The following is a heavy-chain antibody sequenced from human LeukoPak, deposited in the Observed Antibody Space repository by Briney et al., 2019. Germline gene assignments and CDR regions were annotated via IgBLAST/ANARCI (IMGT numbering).Heavy chain of an antibody. D-gene: IGHD3-10*01. J-gene: IGHJ4*02. CDR3: ARERYYGSGKIDY. Sequence: GGSLRLSCAASGFTFSSYWMRLVRQAPGKGLEWVANIKQDGSEKYYVDSVKGRFPISRDNAKNSLYLQMNSLRAEDTAVYYCARERYYGSGKIDYWGQGTLVTVSS. V-gene: IGHV3-7*01. CDR2: IKQDGSEK. CDR1: GFTFSSYW.